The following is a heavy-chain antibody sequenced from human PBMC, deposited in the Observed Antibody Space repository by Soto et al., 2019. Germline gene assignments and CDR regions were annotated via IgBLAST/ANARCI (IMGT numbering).Heavy chain of an antibody. CDR3: AREYGNVVAFDI. CDR2: ISSSSSYI. Sequence: GGSLRLSCAASGFTFSSYSMNWVRQAPGKGLEWVSSISSSSSYIYYADSVKGRSTISRDNANNSLYLQMNSLRAEDMAVYYCAREYGNVVAFDIWGQGSMVTVSS. V-gene: IGHV3-21*01. J-gene: IGHJ3*02. D-gene: IGHD3-10*01. CDR1: GFTFSSYS.